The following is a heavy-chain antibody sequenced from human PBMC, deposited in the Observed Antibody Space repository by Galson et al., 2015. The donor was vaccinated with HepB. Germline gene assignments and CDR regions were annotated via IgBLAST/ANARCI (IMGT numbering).Heavy chain of an antibody. Sequence: SVKVSCKASGGTFSNYAINWVRQAPGQGLEWMGGIIPIFGTANYAQKFQGRVTITADESTSTAYMQLSSLRSEDTAVYYCARDGAPNCGSTSCNDYWGQGTLVTVSS. J-gene: IGHJ4*02. CDR3: ARDGAPNCGSTSCNDY. D-gene: IGHD2-2*01. V-gene: IGHV1-69*13. CDR1: GGTFSNYA. CDR2: IIPIFGTA.